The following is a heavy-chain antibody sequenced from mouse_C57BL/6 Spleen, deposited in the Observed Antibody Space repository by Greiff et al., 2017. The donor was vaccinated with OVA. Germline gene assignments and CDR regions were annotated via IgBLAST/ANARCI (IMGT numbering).Heavy chain of an antibody. Sequence: EVQVVESGPGLVKPSQSLSLTCSVTGYSITSGYYWNWIRQFPGNKLEWMGYISYDGSNNYNPSLKNRISITRDTSKNQFFLKLNSVTTEDTATYYCARERDDSPEYYYAMDYWGQGTSVTVSS. CDR3: ARERDDSPEYYYAMDY. V-gene: IGHV3-6*01. J-gene: IGHJ4*01. CDR2: ISYDGSN. CDR1: GYSITSGYY. D-gene: IGHD2-4*01.